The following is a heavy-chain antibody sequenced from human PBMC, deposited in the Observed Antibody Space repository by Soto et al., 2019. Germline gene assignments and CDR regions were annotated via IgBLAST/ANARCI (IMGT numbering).Heavy chain of an antibody. D-gene: IGHD5-12*01. CDR2: FYDSGST. Sequence: ETLSLTCTVSVGSFSSGSFYWSWILRPPGKGLEWIGYFYDSGSTNYNPSLRSRVTMSVDTSKNQFSLKLSSVTAADTAVYYCAASAPPATNYYYAMDVWGQGTTVTVSS. CDR1: VGSFSSGSFY. CDR3: AASAPPATNYYYAMDV. J-gene: IGHJ6*02. V-gene: IGHV4-61*01.